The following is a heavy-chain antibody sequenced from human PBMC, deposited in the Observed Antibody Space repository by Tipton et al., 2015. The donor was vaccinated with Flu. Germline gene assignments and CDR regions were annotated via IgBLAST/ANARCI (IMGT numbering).Heavy chain of an antibody. CDR1: GGSISSYY. CDR2: IYTSGST. Sequence: GLVKPSETLSLTCTVSGGSISSYYWSWIRQPAGKGLEWIGRIYTSGSTKYNPSLKSRLSMSVDTSKNQFSLKLTSVTAADTAVYYCARGSGSGTYVIFDFWGQGTLVTVSS. CDR3: ARGSGSGTYVIFDF. V-gene: IGHV4-4*07. J-gene: IGHJ4*02. D-gene: IGHD3-10*01.